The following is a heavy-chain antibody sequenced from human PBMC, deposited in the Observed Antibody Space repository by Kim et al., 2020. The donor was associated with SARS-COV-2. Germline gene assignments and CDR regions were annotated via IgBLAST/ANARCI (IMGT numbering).Heavy chain of an antibody. CDR2: ISSSSSYI. V-gene: IGHV3-21*01. Sequence: GGSLRLSCAASGFTFSSYSMNWVRQAPGKGLEWVSSISSSSSYIYYADSVKGRFTISRDNAKNSLYLQMNSLRAEDTAVYYCARDNGYSSSWYGVLERRGEANYYYYGMDVWGQGTTLTVSS. J-gene: IGHJ6*02. CDR3: ARDNGYSSSWYGVLERRGEANYYYYGMDV. D-gene: IGHD6-13*01. CDR1: GFTFSSYS.